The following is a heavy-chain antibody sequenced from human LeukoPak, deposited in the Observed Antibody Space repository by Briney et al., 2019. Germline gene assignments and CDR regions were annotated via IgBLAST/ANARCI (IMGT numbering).Heavy chain of an antibody. CDR2: IGGGSSPI. CDR3: VRDHERSFDS. Sequence: GGSLRLSCAASGFSFNSYSMNWVRQAPVKVLEWVSYIGGGSSPIKYADSVKGRFTISRDNARNSLDLEMNSLRDEDTAVYYCVRDHERSFDSWGQGTLVTVSS. V-gene: IGHV3-48*02. D-gene: IGHD6-25*01. J-gene: IGHJ4*02. CDR1: GFSFNSYS.